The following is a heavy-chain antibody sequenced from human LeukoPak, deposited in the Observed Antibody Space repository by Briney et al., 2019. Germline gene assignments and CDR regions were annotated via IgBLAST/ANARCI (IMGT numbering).Heavy chain of an antibody. D-gene: IGHD3-10*01. CDR2: IYYSGST. V-gene: IGHV4-59*01. J-gene: IGHJ4*02. Sequence: SETLSLTCTVSGGSISSYYWSWIRQPPGKGLEWIGYIYYSGSTNYNPSLKSRVTISVDTSKNQFSLKLSSVTAADTAVYYCAGDRPDYYGSGVDYWGQGTLVTVSS. CDR3: AGDRPDYYGSGVDY. CDR1: GGSISSYY.